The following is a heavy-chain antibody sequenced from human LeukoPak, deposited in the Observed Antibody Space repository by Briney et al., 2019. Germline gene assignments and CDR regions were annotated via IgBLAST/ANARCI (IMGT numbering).Heavy chain of an antibody. D-gene: IGHD2-15*01. Sequence: GGSMRLSCAASGLAFSAYKMHWVRQAPRKGLVWVSRISTDGYTTDYADFVQGRFTASRDNTKNTWSLEMNSLRAEDTAVYYCVVGGSPGYWGQGTLITVSS. CDR3: VVGGSPGY. V-gene: IGHV3-74*01. CDR2: ISTDGYTT. J-gene: IGHJ4*02. CDR1: GLAFSAYK.